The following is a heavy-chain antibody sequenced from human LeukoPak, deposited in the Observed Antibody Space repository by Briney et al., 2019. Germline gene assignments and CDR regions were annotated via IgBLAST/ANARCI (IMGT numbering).Heavy chain of an antibody. CDR3: ARASSSSGGFDY. Sequence: PGGSLRLSCAASGFTFSTYAMTWVRQAPGKGLEWVSSISGSGGSAYYADSVKGRFTISRDNAKNSLYLQMNSLRAEDTAVYYCARASSSSGGFDYWGQGTLVTVSS. V-gene: IGHV3-23*01. CDR2: ISGSGGSA. J-gene: IGHJ4*02. CDR1: GFTFSTYA. D-gene: IGHD6-6*01.